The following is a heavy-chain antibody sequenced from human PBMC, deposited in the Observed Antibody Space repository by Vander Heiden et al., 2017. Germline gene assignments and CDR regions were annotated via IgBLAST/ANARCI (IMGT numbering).Heavy chain of an antibody. Sequence: QVQLVQSGPEAKKPGSAVKVPCKASGGTFSSYAISWVRQAPGQGLEWMGGIIPIFGTAHYAGKFQGRVTITADESTTTAYMELSSLRSEDTAVYYCASEGDALPAGAYWGQGTLVTVSS. CDR3: ASEGDALPAGAY. D-gene: IGHD2-21*02. V-gene: IGHV1-69*01. CDR2: IIPIFGTA. J-gene: IGHJ4*02. CDR1: GGTFSSYA.